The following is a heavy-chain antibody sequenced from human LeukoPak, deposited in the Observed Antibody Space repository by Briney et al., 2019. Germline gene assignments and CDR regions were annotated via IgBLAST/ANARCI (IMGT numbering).Heavy chain of an antibody. CDR1: GDSVSSNSAA. CDR3: ARGLVYCSGGSCLNWFDP. J-gene: IGHJ5*02. Sequence: SQTLSLTCAISGDSVSSNSAAWNWIRQSPSRGLEWLGRAYYRSKWYNDYAVSVKSRITINPDTSKNQFSLQLNSVTPEDTAVYYCARGLVYCSGGSCLNWFDPLGPGNPGHRLL. D-gene: IGHD2-15*01. V-gene: IGHV6-1*01. CDR2: AYYRSKWYN.